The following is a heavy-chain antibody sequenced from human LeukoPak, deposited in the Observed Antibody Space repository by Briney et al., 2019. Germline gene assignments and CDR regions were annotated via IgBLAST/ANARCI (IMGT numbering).Heavy chain of an antibody. CDR3: ARERGGGYCSGGSCDDDAFDI. CDR1: GGSISSYY. J-gene: IGHJ3*02. V-gene: IGHV4-59*01. D-gene: IGHD2-15*01. Sequence: AETLPLTCTVSGGSISSYYWSWIRQPPGKGLEWLGYVYYIGCTNYNPSLKSRVTISVDTSKNQFSLKLSSVTAADTAVYYCARERGGGYCSGGSCDDDAFDIWGQGTMVTVSS. CDR2: VYYIGCT.